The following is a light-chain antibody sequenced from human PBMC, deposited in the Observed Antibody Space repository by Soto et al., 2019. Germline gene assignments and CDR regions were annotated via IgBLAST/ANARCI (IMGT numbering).Light chain of an antibody. CDR2: DAS. J-gene: IGKJ4*01. Sequence: DIQMTQSPSSLSASVGDRVTITCRASQTISTYLNWYQQKPGKAPRLLIYDASSLQSGVPSRFSGSGSGTDFTLTISSLQPEDFATYYCQQSYSTLAPTFGGGTKVDIK. CDR3: QQSYSTLAPT. CDR1: QTISTY. V-gene: IGKV1-39*01.